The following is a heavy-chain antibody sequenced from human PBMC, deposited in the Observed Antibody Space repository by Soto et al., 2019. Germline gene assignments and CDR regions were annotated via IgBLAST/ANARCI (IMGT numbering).Heavy chain of an antibody. Sequence: QVQLVQSGGGLVEPGGPLRLSCAASGFTFSDYYMSWVRQAPGKGLEGTSHISSSGSTIYYADSVKGRFTISRDNAKNSLYLQMNSLRAEDTAMYYCARRSGINSFDYWGQGTLVSVSS. CDR1: GFTFSDYY. CDR2: ISSSGSTI. J-gene: IGHJ4*02. V-gene: IGHV3-11*01. D-gene: IGHD5-12*01. CDR3: ARRSGINSFDY.